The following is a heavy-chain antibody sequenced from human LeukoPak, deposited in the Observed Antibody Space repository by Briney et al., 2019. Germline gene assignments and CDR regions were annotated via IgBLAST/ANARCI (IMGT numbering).Heavy chain of an antibody. CDR1: GFTFSVHT. Sequence: GSLRLSCAASGFTFSVHTLHWVRQAPGKGLEYVSGISPNGDTTNYANSVKGRFTISRDNSKNMLSLQMDSLRVEDVAVYFCAMKGGAGSDTMIAVFDFWGQGTLVTVSS. J-gene: IGHJ4*02. CDR2: ISPNGDTT. D-gene: IGHD3-22*01. V-gene: IGHV3-64*01. CDR3: AMKGGAGSDTMIAVFDF.